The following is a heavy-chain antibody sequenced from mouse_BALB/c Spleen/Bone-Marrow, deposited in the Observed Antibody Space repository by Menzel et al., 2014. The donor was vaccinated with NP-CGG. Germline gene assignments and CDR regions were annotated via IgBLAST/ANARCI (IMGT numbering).Heavy chain of an antibody. J-gene: IGHJ1*01. D-gene: IGHD1-2*01. V-gene: IGHV5-6-4*01. CDR1: GFTLSGYN. CDR3: TKLLRLRKYFDV. Sequence: EVQVVESGGGLVKPGGSLKLSCAASGFTLSGYNMSWVRQTPEKRLEWVATISSGGSYTYYLDSVKGRFTFSRDNAENTLYLQMSSLKSEDTAMYYCTKLLRLRKYFDVWGAGTTVTVSS. CDR2: ISSGGSYT.